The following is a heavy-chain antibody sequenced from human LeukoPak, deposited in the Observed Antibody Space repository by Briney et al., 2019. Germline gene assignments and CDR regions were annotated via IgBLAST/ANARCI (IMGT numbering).Heavy chain of an antibody. D-gene: IGHD3-22*01. CDR2: ISYDGSNK. Sequence: PGGSLRLSCAASGFTFSSYLMSWVRQAPGKGLEWVAVISYDGSNKYYADSVKGRFTISRDNSKNTLYLQMNSLRAEDTAVYYCARENGMIVVDGFDYWGQGTLVTVSS. CDR1: GFTFSSYL. CDR3: ARENGMIVVDGFDY. J-gene: IGHJ4*02. V-gene: IGHV3-30*03.